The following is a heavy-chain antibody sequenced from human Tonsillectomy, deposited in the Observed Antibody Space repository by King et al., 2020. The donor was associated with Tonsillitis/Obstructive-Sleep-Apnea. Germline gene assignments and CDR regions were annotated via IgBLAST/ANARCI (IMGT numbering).Heavy chain of an antibody. CDR1: GFTFSSYA. Sequence: VQLVESGGGVVQPGRSLRLSCAASGFTFSSYAMHWVRQAPGKGLEWVAVISYDGSNRYYVDSVKGRFTISRDNSKNTLYLQMNSLRAEDTAVYYCARDSQEGYYYYYMDVWGKGTTVTVSS. V-gene: IGHV3-30*04. CDR2: ISYDGSNR. CDR3: ARDSQEGYYYYYMDV. J-gene: IGHJ6*03.